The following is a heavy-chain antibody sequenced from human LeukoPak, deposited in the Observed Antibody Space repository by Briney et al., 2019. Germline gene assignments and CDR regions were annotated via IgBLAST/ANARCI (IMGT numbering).Heavy chain of an antibody. CDR3: TTDRYVLRFLEWLSPYFDY. V-gene: IGHV3-15*01. Sequence: GGSLSLPCAASGFTFSNAWMSWVRQAPGKGLEWGGRIKSKTDGGTTDYAAPVKGRFTISRDDSKNTLYLQMNSLKTEDTAVYYCTTDRYVLRFLEWLSPYFDYWGQGTLVTVSS. D-gene: IGHD3-3*01. CDR2: IKSKTDGGTT. J-gene: IGHJ4*02. CDR1: GFTFSNAW.